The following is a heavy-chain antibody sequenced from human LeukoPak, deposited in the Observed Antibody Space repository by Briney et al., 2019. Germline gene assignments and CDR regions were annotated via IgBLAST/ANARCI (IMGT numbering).Heavy chain of an antibody. CDR3: ARDLHLGELVPAAKRGFDY. CDR2: INPNSGGT. CDR1: GYTFTGYY. V-gene: IGHV1-2*02. Sequence: ASVMVSCKASGYTFTGYYMHWVRQAPGQGLEWMGWINPNSGGTNYAQKFQGRVTMTRDTSISTAYMELSRLRSDDTAVYYCARDLHLGELVPAAKRGFDYWGQGTLVTVSS. J-gene: IGHJ4*02. D-gene: IGHD2-2*01.